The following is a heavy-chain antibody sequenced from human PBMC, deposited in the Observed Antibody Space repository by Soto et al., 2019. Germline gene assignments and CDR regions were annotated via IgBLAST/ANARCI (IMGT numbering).Heavy chain of an antibody. CDR1: GGSISSSSYY. Sequence: QLQLQESGPGLVKPSETLSLTCTVSGGSISSSSYYWGWIRQPPGKGLEWIGGIYYGGSTSYNPSRRSRVTIXXDXSXXQFSLKLSSVTAADTAVYYCASSYTMIVVVIAFDYWGQGTLVTVSS. CDR2: IYYGGST. J-gene: IGHJ4*02. D-gene: IGHD3-22*01. V-gene: IGHV4-39*01. CDR3: ASSYTMIVVVIAFDY.